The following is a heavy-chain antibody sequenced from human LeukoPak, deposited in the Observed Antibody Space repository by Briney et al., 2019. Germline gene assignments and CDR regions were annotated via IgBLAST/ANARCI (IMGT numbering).Heavy chain of an antibody. CDR3: TLPLATNDAFDI. CDR1: GYTFTGYY. CDR2: INPNSGGT. V-gene: IGHV1-2*02. D-gene: IGHD1-14*01. Sequence: ASVKVSCRASGYTFTGYYMHWVRQAPGQGLEWMGWINPNSGGTNYAQKSQGRVTMTRDTSISTAYMELSRLRSDDTAVYYCTLPLATNDAFDIWGQGTMVTVSS. J-gene: IGHJ3*02.